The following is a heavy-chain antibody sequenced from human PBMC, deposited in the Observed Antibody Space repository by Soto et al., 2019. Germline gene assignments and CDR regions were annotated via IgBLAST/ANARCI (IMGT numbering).Heavy chain of an antibody. CDR2: VYYSGKT. D-gene: IGHD2-2*01. Sequence: QLHLQESGPGLVKPSETLSLTCTVSGGSISSSSYYWAWLRQPQGQGLEWIGSVYYSGKTYYNASGKSRVIISVDTSKNQFSLKLSSVTAADTAVYYCARLFGCSTTCYFDPWGQGTLVTVSS. CDR3: ARLFGCSTTCYFDP. CDR1: GGSISSSSYY. J-gene: IGHJ5*02. V-gene: IGHV4-39*01.